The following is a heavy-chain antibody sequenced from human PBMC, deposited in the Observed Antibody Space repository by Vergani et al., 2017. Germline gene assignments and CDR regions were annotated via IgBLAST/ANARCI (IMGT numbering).Heavy chain of an antibody. Sequence: VQLVESGGGVVQPGRSLRLSCAASGFTFSSYGMHWVRQAPGKGLEWVAVIWYDGSNKYYADSVKGRFTISRDNSKNTLYLQMNSLRAEDTAVYYCARGLEAVAGSAPDYWGQGTLVTVSS. CDR1: GFTFSSYG. D-gene: IGHD6-19*01. CDR3: ARGLEAVAGSAPDY. V-gene: IGHV3-33*01. J-gene: IGHJ4*02. CDR2: IWYDGSNK.